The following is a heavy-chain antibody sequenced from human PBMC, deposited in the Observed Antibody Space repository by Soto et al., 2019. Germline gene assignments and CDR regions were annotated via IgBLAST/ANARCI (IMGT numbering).Heavy chain of an antibody. Sequence: ASVKVSCKASGGTFSSYAISWVRQAPGQGLEWMGGIIPIFGTANYAQKFQGRVTITADESTSTAYMELSSLRSEDTAVYYCARVFGSGYSHYFDYWGQGTLVTVSS. CDR2: IIPIFGTA. CDR3: ARVFGSGYSHYFDY. J-gene: IGHJ4*02. CDR1: GGTFSSYA. V-gene: IGHV1-69*13. D-gene: IGHD3-22*01.